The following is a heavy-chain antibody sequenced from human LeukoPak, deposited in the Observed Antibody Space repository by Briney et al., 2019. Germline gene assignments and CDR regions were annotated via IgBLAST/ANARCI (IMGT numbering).Heavy chain of an antibody. CDR1: GGSFSGYY. V-gene: IGHV4-34*01. CDR2: INHSGST. J-gene: IGHJ4*02. Sequence: LETLSLTCAVYGGSFSGYYWSWIRQPPGKGLEWIGEINHSGSTNYNPSLKSRVTISVDTSKNQFSLKLSSVTAADTAVYYCARRYDSSGYYYVEASFDYWGQGTLVTVSS. D-gene: IGHD3-22*01. CDR3: ARRYDSSGYYYVEASFDY.